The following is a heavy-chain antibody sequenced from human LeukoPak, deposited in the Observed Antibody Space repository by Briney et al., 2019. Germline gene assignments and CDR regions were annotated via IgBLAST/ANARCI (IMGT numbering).Heavy chain of an antibody. CDR1: GGSISSYY. V-gene: IGHV4-59*01. D-gene: IGHD1-26*01. Sequence: SETLSLTCTVSGGSISSYYWSWIRQPPGKGLEWIGYIYYSGSTNYNPSLKSRVTISVDTSKNQFSLKLSSVTAADTAVYYCARDGGELDAFDIWGQGTMVTVSS. CDR2: IYYSGST. J-gene: IGHJ3*02. CDR3: ARDGGELDAFDI.